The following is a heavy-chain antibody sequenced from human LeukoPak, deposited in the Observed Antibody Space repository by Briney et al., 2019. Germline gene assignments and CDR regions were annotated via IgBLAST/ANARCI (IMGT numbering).Heavy chain of an antibody. CDR1: GFTFSGYS. Sequence: GGSLRLSCVASGFTFSGYSMNWVRQAPGKGLEWVGRIKSKTDGGTTDYAAPVNGRFTISRDDSQNTLFLQMNSLKTEDTAVYYCTSRVVVPASRSLDCWGQGTLITVSS. V-gene: IGHV3-15*01. CDR3: TSRVVVPASRSLDC. D-gene: IGHD2-2*01. CDR2: IKSKTDGGTT. J-gene: IGHJ4*02.